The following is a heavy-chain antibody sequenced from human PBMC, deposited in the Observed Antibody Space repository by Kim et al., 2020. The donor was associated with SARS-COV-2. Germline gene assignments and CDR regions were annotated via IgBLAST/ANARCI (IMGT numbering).Heavy chain of an antibody. CDR3: ARDRAGTVTTCYYYYGMDV. CDR2: IIPIFGTA. Sequence: SVKVSCKASGGTFSSYAISWVRQAPGQGLEWMGGIIPIFGTANYAQKFQGRVTITADESTSTAYMELSSLRSEDTAVYYCARDRAGTVTTCYYYYGMDVWGQGTTVTVSS. D-gene: IGHD4-17*01. CDR1: GGTFSSYA. J-gene: IGHJ6*02. V-gene: IGHV1-69*13.